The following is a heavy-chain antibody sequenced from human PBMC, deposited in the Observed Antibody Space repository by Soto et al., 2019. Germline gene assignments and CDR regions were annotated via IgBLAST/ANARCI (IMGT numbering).Heavy chain of an antibody. CDR1: GYSFTDND. D-gene: IGHD3-16*01. Sequence: XSVKVSCKGSGYSFTDNDVSWVRQATGQGLEWMGWMNPGSGDTGYAQKFQGRVTMTGDISIATAYMELSSLRSDDTAIYYCARMATFGSLNWFDPWGQGTLVTVSS. CDR2: MNPGSGDT. J-gene: IGHJ5*02. CDR3: ARMATFGSLNWFDP. V-gene: IGHV1-8*01.